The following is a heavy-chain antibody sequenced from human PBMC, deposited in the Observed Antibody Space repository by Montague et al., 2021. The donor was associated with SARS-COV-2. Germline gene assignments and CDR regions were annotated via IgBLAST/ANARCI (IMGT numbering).Heavy chain of an antibody. CDR1: GDSITNHY. D-gene: IGHD3-10*01. Sequence: SETLSLTCSVSGDSITNHYWSWIRQPAGKGLEWIGRMHFTGKTNFSPFFSSRLTMSADTSKNQFSLKLTSVTAADTAIYFCARDRFDFGAGRQGTMDFWGQGTLVTVS. CDR3: ARDRFDFGAGRQGTMDF. V-gene: IGHV4-4*07. J-gene: IGHJ4*02. CDR2: MHFTGKT.